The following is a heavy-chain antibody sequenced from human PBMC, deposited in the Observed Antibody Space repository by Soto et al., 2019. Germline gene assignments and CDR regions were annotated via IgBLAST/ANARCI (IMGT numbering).Heavy chain of an antibody. V-gene: IGHV4-59*12. Sequence: SETLSLTCTVSGGSISRYYWSWIRQPPGKGLEWIGYIYYSGSTNYNPSLKSRVTISVDTSKNQFSLKLSSVTAADTAVYYCARDSVRFRPAFDYWGQGTLVTVSS. J-gene: IGHJ4*02. CDR1: GGSISRYY. CDR2: IYYSGST. D-gene: IGHD3-3*01. CDR3: ARDSVRFRPAFDY.